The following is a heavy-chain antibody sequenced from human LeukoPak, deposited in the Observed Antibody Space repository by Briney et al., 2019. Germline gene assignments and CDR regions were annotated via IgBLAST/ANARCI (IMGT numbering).Heavy chain of an antibody. Sequence: GGSLRLSCAASGFPFSSYAMSWVRQAPGKGLEWVSGIRNSGGSTYYAGSVKGRFTIPRDNSDDTLYLQMNSLRADDTAVYYCAKAMEAMIVPPYNYGMDVWGQGTTVTVSS. J-gene: IGHJ6*02. V-gene: IGHV3-23*01. CDR2: IRNSGGST. D-gene: IGHD3-22*01. CDR3: AKAMEAMIVPPYNYGMDV. CDR1: GFPFSSYA.